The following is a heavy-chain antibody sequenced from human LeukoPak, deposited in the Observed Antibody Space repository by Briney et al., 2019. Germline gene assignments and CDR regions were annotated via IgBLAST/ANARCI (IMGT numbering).Heavy chain of an antibody. J-gene: IGHJ3*02. Sequence: SETLSLTCAVYGGSFSGYYWSWIRQPPGKGLEWLGEINHSGSTNYNPSLKSRVTISVDTSKNQFSLKLSSVTAADTAVYYCAGGDYCSSTSCHLNAFDIWGQGTMVTVSS. D-gene: IGHD2-2*01. V-gene: IGHV4-34*01. CDR1: GGSFSGYY. CDR2: INHSGST. CDR3: AGGDYCSSTSCHLNAFDI.